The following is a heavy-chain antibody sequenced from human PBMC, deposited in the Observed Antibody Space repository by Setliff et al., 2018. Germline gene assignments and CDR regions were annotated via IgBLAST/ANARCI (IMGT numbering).Heavy chain of an antibody. Sequence: GGSLRLSCAASGFTFSSYAMYWVRQAPGKGLEWVAVISYDGSNKYYADSVKGRFTISRDNSKNTLYLQMNSLRAEDTAVYYCAKARNAGYAGGWYLNYWGQGTLVTVSS. J-gene: IGHJ4*02. CDR3: AKARNAGYAGGWYLNY. CDR2: ISYDGSNK. CDR1: GFTFSSYA. V-gene: IGHV3-30*04. D-gene: IGHD2-15*01.